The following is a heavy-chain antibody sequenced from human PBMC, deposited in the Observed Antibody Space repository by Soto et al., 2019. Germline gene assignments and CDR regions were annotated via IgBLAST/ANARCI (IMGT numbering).Heavy chain of an antibody. CDR3: ATRMYSTSWYYFGS. CDR1: GFTFTNYA. V-gene: IGHV3-23*01. D-gene: IGHD6-13*01. CDR2: IGGGSGST. J-gene: IGHJ4*02. Sequence: EVQLLESGGGFVQPGGSLRLSCAASGFTFTNYALSWVRQAPGKGLEWVSTIGGGSGSTSYADSVKGRFSISRENSKNKLYLQMSSLRAEDTALYYCATRMYSTSWYYFGSWGQGTLVTVSS.